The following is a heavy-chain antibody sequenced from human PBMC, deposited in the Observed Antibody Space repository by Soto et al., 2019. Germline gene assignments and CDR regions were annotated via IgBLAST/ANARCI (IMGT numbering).Heavy chain of an antibody. V-gene: IGHV3-23*01. CDR3: AKDRDYPRDQFHY. J-gene: IGHJ4*02. CDR1: GFTFTYYA. D-gene: IGHD2-2*01. CDR2: ISANGQGT. Sequence: EVQLLESGGGLVQPGGSLRLSCTASGFTFTYYAFSWVRQAPGKGLEWVSAISANGQGTYYADSVRGRFTISRDNSKNTVFLHMDSLRAEDPAVYYCAKDRDYPRDQFHYWGQGTLVTVSS.